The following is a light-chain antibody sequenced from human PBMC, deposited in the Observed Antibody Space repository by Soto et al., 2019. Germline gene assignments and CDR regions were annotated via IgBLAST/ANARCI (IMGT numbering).Light chain of an antibody. Sequence: QAVVTQTPSASGTPGQRVTISCSGGSSNIGSNNVNWYQQLPGTAPKLLLYNTNQRPSGVPDRFSGSKSGTSASLAISGLQSEDEDDYYCAAWDDSLIGYVFATGTKVTVL. J-gene: IGLJ1*01. CDR1: SSNIGSNN. CDR2: NTN. CDR3: AAWDDSLIGYV. V-gene: IGLV1-44*01.